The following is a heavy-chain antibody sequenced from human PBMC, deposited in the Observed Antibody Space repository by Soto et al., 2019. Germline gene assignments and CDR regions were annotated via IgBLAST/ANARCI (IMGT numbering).Heavy chain of an antibody. CDR1: GGSFNDHH. CDR3: ARARGGYSYGGLDS. V-gene: IGHV4-34*01. Sequence: QVQLQQWGAGLLKPSETLSLTCAVYGGSFNDHHWSWVRQPPGKGLEWIGEINHRGSTNYNPSLKSRVTISVDTSKNQFSLHLSSVTAADTAVFYCARARGGYSYGGLDSWGQGTQLIVSS. CDR2: INHRGST. D-gene: IGHD5-18*01. J-gene: IGHJ4*02.